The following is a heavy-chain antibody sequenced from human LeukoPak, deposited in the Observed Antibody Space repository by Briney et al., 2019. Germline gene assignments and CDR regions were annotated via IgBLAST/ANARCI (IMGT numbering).Heavy chain of an antibody. CDR3: ARDTSPREYYYDSSGYSPDAFDI. CDR2: IDTNTGNP. Sequence: ASVKVSCKASGYTFTNYTLNWVRQAPGQGLEWMGWIDTNTGNPTYAQGFIGRFVFSLDTSVTTAYLQISSLKADDTAVYYCARDTSPREYYYDSSGYSPDAFDIWGQGTMVTVSS. J-gene: IGHJ3*02. CDR1: GYTFTNYT. V-gene: IGHV7-4-1*02. D-gene: IGHD3-22*01.